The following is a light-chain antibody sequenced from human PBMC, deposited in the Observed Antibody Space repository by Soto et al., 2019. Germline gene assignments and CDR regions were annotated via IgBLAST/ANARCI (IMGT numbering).Light chain of an antibody. V-gene: IGKV1-39*01. CDR1: QSINKY. CDR2: NAL. J-gene: IGKJ4*01. Sequence: DIQMTQSPSSLSASVGDRITITCRASQSINKYLNWYQQKVGEAPRLLIYNALTLQSGVPSRFSGGGSGTDFTLTISSLQREDFATYFCQHSASYPFTFGGGTKVGIK. CDR3: QHSASYPFT.